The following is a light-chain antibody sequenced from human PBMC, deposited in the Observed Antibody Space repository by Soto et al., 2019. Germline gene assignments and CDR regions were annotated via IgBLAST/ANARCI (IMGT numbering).Light chain of an antibody. Sequence: EIVLTQSPGTLSLSPGERATLSCRASQSVSNNYLAWYQQKPGQAPRLLIYDASTRAAGIPARFIGSGSGTDFTLTISSLEPEDSAVYYCQQHLGRHTFGQGTKVDIK. CDR3: QQHLGRHT. CDR2: DAS. CDR1: QSVSNNY. J-gene: IGKJ1*01. V-gene: IGKV3D-20*02.